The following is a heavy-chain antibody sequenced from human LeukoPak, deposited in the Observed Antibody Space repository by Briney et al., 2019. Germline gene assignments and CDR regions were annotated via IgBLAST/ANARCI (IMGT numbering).Heavy chain of an antibody. J-gene: IGHJ4*02. CDR3: AKSPSIAAAGTAFDY. CDR2: ISDNGGET. D-gene: IGHD6-13*01. V-gene: IGHV3-23*01. Sequence: GGSLRLSCAASGFTFTDYAMSWVRQAPEKGLEWISTISDNGGETYYADSVKGRFAISRDNSKNTLYLQMNSLRAEDTAVYYCAKSPSIAAAGTAFDYWGQGTLVTVSS. CDR1: GFTFTDYA.